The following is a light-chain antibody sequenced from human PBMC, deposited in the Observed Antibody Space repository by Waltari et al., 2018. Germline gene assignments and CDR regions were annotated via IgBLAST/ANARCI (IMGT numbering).Light chain of an antibody. CDR1: SSDVGGYTF. J-gene: IGLJ2*01. Sequence: QSALTQPASVSGSPGQSITISCTGTSSDVGGYTFFSWYQQHPGNAPEVLIYDVTKRPSGVSDRFSGSKSDNTASLTISGLQTEDEADYYCYSYAGSGTVVFGGGTKLTVL. CDR2: DVT. CDR3: YSYAGSGTVV. V-gene: IGLV2-23*02.